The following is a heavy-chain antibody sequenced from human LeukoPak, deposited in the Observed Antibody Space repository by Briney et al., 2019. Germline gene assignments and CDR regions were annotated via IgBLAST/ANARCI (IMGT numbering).Heavy chain of an antibody. V-gene: IGHV3-23*01. CDR2: ISGGGDIT. J-gene: IGHJ5*02. Sequence: GGSLRLSCAASGFNFANHAMSWVRQTPGKGLEWVSAISGGGDITYYADSVTGRFTISRDNSKDTLFLQMHGLRPGDTAVYYCARDWFDPWGQGTLVTVSS. CDR1: GFNFANHA. CDR3: ARDWFDP.